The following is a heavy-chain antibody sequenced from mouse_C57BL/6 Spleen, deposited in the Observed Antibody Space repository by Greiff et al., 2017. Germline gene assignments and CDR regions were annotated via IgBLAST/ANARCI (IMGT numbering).Heavy chain of an antibody. J-gene: IGHJ3*01. CDR3: ARSITTVVATDAY. V-gene: IGHV1-81*01. CDR1: GYTFTSYG. D-gene: IGHD1-1*01. CDR2: IYPRSGNT. Sequence: QVHVKQSGAELARPGASVKLSCKASGYTFTSYGISWVKQRTGQGLEWIGEIYPRSGNTYYNEKFKGKATLTADKSSSTAYMELRSLTSEDSAVYFCARSITTVVATDAYWGQGTLVTVSA.